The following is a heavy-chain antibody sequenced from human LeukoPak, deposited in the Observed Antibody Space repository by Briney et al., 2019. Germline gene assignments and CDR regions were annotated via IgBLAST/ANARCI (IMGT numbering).Heavy chain of an antibody. D-gene: IGHD3-22*01. Sequence: PSQTLSLTCTVSGGSISSGGYYWSWIRQHPGEGLEWIGYIYNSGSTYYNPSLKSRVTISVDTSKNQFSLKLSSVTAADTAVYYCARYDSSGYYWEYFDYWGQGTLVTVSS. V-gene: IGHV4-31*03. J-gene: IGHJ4*02. CDR2: IYNSGST. CDR1: GGSISSGGYY. CDR3: ARYDSSGYYWEYFDY.